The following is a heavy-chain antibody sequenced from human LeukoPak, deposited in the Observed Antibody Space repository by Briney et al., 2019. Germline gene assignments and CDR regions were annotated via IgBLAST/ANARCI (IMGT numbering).Heavy chain of an antibody. V-gene: IGHV4-34*01. CDR2: INHSGST. D-gene: IGHD6-13*01. CDR3: AREWNSSSWPHFDY. J-gene: IGHJ4*02. CDR1: GGSFSGYY. Sequence: SETLSLTCAVYGGSFSGYYWSWIRQPPGKGQEWIGEINHSGSTNYNPSLKSRVTISVDTSKNQFSLKLSSVTAADTAVYYCAREWNSSSWPHFDYWGQGTLVTVSS.